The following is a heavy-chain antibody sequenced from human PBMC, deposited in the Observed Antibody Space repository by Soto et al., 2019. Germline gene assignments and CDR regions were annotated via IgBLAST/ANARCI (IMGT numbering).Heavy chain of an antibody. J-gene: IGHJ4*02. CDR2: ILYDGTKK. CDR3: AKERGALRWSEEQYCFDF. CDR1: GFTFSSYG. V-gene: IGHV3-30*18. D-gene: IGHD2-8*02. Sequence: QEHLVQSGGGVVQPGGSLRLSCAASGFTFSSYGMHWVRQAPGKGLEWVAVILYDGTKKYYADSMKGQFTISRDNSNNMLYHQMNSLIAEDTDVYYCAKERGALRWSEEQYCFDFWGQGTLVTVSS.